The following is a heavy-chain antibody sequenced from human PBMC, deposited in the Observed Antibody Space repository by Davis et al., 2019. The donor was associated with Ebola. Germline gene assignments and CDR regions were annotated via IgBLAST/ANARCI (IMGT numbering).Heavy chain of an antibody. J-gene: IGHJ5*02. Sequence: VSVKVSCKTSGYKFIAYYLHWVRQAPGQGLEYIGWINPDSGGTNVPEKFQGRVTLTSDTSTSTVYMEMTSLTSEDTAVYYCARSQIHTMVFPVTKRLKDGIGKCNWFDPWGHGTLVTVSS. CDR3: ARSQIHTMVFPVTKRLKDGIGKCNWFDP. CDR1: GYKFIAYY. CDR2: INPDSGGT. V-gene: IGHV1-2*02. D-gene: IGHD3-10*01.